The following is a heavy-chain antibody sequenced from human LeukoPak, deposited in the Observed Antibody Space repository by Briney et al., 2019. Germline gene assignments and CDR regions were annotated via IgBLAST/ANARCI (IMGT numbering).Heavy chain of an antibody. V-gene: IGHV3-7*01. CDR1: GFSFSTYW. CDR2: IKADGRET. Sequence: GGSLRLSCAASGFSFSTYWMTWVRQAPGKGLEWVANIKADGRETYYVDSVKGRFTISRDNAQNSLYLQLNSLRVEDTAVYYCAKGGHVDYCGQGSLLTVSS. J-gene: IGHJ4*02. CDR3: AKGGHVDY.